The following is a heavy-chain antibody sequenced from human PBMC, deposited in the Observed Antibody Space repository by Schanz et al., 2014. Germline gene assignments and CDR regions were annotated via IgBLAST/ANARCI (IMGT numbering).Heavy chain of an antibody. CDR3: ANYAPTGDFRFFI. CDR2: IVPILDKA. J-gene: IGHJ4*02. V-gene: IGHV1-69*04. D-gene: IGHD2-21*01. CDR1: GGTFSDYP. Sequence: QVQLVQSGAEEKKPGSSVKVSCKASGGTFSDYPITWVRQAPGQGLEWMGMIVPILDKANYAQKFQGRVTISAYKSASTAYMELGSLIAEDTAVYYCANYAPTGDFRFFIWGEGSLNTVSS.